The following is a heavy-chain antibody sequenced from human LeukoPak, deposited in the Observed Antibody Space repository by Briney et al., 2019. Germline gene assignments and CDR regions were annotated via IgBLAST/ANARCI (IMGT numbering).Heavy chain of an antibody. CDR3: ARGRRGTVNWFDP. CDR2: INHSGST. CDR1: GGSFSGYY. D-gene: IGHD3-16*01. V-gene: IGHV4-34*01. J-gene: IGHJ5*02. Sequence: PLVTLSLTCAVYGGSFSGYYWSWIRQPPGKGLEWIGEINHSGSTNYNPSLKSRVTISVDTSKNQFSLKLSSVTAADTAVYYCARGRRGTVNWFDPWGQGTLVTVSS.